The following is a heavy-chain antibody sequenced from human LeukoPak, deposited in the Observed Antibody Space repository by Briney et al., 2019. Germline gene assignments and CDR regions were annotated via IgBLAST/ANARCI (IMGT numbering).Heavy chain of an antibody. CDR3: ARHSGLLYFDY. J-gene: IGHJ4*02. D-gene: IGHD3-10*01. Sequence: PSETLSLTCTVSGGSISSYYWSWIRQPPGKGLEWIAFIYSSGSTNYNPSLKSRVTISVDTSKNQFSLKLSAVAAADTAVYYCARHSGLLYFDYRGQGNLVTVSS. CDR2: IYSSGST. CDR1: GGSISSYY. V-gene: IGHV4-59*08.